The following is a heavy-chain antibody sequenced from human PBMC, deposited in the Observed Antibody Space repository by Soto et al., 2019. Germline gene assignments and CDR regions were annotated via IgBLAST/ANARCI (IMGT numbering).Heavy chain of an antibody. J-gene: IGHJ3*02. V-gene: IGHV1-69*02. CDR1: GGTFSSYT. D-gene: IGHD3-22*01. CDR3: ARMISYYDSSGYYGVSGDAFDI. CDR2: IIPILGIA. Sequence: GASVMVSCKASGGTFSSYTISWVRQAPGQGLEWMGRIIPILGIANYAQKFQGRVTITADKSTSTAYMELSSLRSEDTAVYYCARMISYYDSSGYYGVSGDAFDIWGQGTMVTVSS.